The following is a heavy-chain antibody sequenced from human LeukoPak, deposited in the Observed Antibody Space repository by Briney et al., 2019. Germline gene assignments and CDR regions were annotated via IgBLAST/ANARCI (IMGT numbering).Heavy chain of an antibody. CDR3: ARHRSGWLQSSFDY. J-gene: IGHJ4*02. D-gene: IGHD5-24*01. CDR2: IFSTGNT. Sequence: SETLSLTCAVYGGSFSGYYWSWIRQPPGKGRGWSGGIFSTGNTYDNPSLKSRGTISVDTSKNQFSLRLSSVTAADTAVYYCARHRSGWLQSSFDYWGQGTLVTVSS. V-gene: IGHV4-34*12. CDR1: GGSFSGYY.